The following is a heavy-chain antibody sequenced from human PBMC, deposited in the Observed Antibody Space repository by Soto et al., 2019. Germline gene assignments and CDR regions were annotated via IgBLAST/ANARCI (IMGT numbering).Heavy chain of an antibody. CDR3: ARGPRGGGNWNDYYYYGMDV. V-gene: IGHV3-53*01. Sequence: GGSLRLSCAASGFTVSSNYMSWVRQAPGKGLEWVSVIYSGGSTYYADSVKGRFTISRDNSKNTLYLQMNSLRAEDTAVYYCARGPRGGGNWNDYYYYGMDVWGQGTTVTVSS. J-gene: IGHJ6*02. D-gene: IGHD1-1*01. CDR2: IYSGGST. CDR1: GFTVSSNY.